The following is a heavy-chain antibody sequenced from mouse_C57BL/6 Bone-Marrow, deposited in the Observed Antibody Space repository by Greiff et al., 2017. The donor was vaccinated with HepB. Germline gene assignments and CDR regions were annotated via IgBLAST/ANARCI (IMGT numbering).Heavy chain of an antibody. V-gene: IGHV1-69*01. D-gene: IGHD3-3*01. J-gene: IGHJ3*01. Sequence: QVQLQQPGAELVMPGASVKLSCKASGYTFTSYWMHWVKQRPGQGLEWIGEIDPSDSYTNYNQKFKGKSTLTLDKSSRTAYMQLSSLTSEDSAVYYCASGCWTPAWFAYWGQGTLVTVSA. CDR3: ASGCWTPAWFAY. CDR2: IDPSDSYT. CDR1: GYTFTSYW.